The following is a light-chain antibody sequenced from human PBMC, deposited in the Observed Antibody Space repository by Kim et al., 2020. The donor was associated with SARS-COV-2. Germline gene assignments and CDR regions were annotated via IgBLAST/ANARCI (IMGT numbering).Light chain of an antibody. J-gene: IGLJ2*01. V-gene: IGLV2-8*01. CDR2: EVN. CDR3: SSYAGRQNLV. CDR1: SMELGGYNF. Sequence: GQSAPISWTGTSMELGGYNFVAWYQQHPGKAPKVMIYEVNKRPSGVPDRFSGSKSGNTASLTVSGLQAEDEADYYCSSYAGRQNLVFGGGTQLTVL.